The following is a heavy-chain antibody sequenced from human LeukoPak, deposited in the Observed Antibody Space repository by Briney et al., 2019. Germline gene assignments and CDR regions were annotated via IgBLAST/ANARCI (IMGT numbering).Heavy chain of an antibody. V-gene: IGHV3-30*18. CDR3: AKDAAAAGTFDY. D-gene: IGHD6-13*01. CDR1: GFTFSSCG. Sequence: GGSLRLSCAASGFTFSSCGMHWVRQAPGKGLEWVAVISYDGSNKYYADSVKGRFTISRDNSKNTLYLQMNSLRAEDTAVYYCAKDAAAAGTFDYWGQGTLVTVSS. J-gene: IGHJ4*02. CDR2: ISYDGSNK.